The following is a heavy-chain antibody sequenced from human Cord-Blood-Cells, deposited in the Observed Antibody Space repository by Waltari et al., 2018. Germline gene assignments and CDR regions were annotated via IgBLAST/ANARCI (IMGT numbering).Heavy chain of an antibody. V-gene: IGHV1-69*01. CDR1: GGTFSSYA. Sequence: QVQLVQSGAEVKKPGSSVKVSCKASGGTFSSYAISWVRQAPGQGLEWIGGNIPSCGTANYAHKFQGRVTITADESTSTAYMELSSLRSEDTAVYYCARVSTIFGVVNWFDPWGQGTLVTVSS. CDR3: ARVSTIFGVVNWFDP. D-gene: IGHD3-3*01. CDR2: NIPSCGTA. J-gene: IGHJ5*02.